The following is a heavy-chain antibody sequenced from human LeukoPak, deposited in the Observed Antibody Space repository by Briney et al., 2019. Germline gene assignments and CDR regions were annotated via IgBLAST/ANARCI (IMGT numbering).Heavy chain of an antibody. J-gene: IGHJ2*01. V-gene: IGHV3-21*01. D-gene: IGHD3-22*01. CDR2: ISSSSSYI. CDR1: GFTFSSYS. CDR3: AKPLHYYYSNAAWYFDL. Sequence: GGSLRLSCAASGFTFSSYSMNWVRQAPGKGLEWVSSISSSSSYIYYADSVKGRFTISRDNSKNTVYLQMNSLRGDDTAVYYCAKPLHYYYSNAAWYFDLWGRGTLVTVSS.